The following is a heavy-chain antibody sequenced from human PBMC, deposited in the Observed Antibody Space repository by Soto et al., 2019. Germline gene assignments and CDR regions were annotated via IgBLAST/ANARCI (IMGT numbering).Heavy chain of an antibody. CDR2: IIPIFGTA. V-gene: IGHV1-69*01. J-gene: IGHJ5*02. CDR3: AAEPRIVGATLCNWFDP. D-gene: IGHD1-26*01. CDR1: GGTFSSYA. Sequence: QVQLVQSGAEVKKPGSSVKVSCKASGGTFSSYAISWVRQAPGQGLEWMGGIIPIFGTANYAQKFQGRVTITADESTSTTYMELSRLRSEDTAVYYCAAEPRIVGATLCNWFDPWGKGTLVTVSS.